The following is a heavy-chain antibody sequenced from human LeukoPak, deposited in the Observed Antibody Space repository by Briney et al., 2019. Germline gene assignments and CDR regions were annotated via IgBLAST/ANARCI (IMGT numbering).Heavy chain of an antibody. CDR1: GYRFTTYW. V-gene: IGHV5-51*01. CDR3: ARWKGGDNWFDP. D-gene: IGHD1-1*01. CDR2: IYPGDSDT. J-gene: IGHJ5*02. Sequence: HGESLKISCEGSGYRFTTYWIGWVRPVSGKGLEWMGIIYPGDSDTRYSPSFQGQVTISTDKSISTAYLQWSSLKASDTAMYYCARWKGGDNWFDPWGQGTLVTVSS.